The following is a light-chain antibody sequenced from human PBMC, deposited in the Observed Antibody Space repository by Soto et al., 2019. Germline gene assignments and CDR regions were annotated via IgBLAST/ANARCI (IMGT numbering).Light chain of an antibody. J-gene: IGLJ2*01. CDR1: SSDVGGYNY. CDR3: ISYTSSSTLGVV. Sequence: QSALTQPASVSGSPGQSITISCTGTSSDVGGYNYVSWYQHHPGKAPKLMIYEVSNRPSGVSNRFSGSKSGNTASLTISGLQAEDEADYYCISYTSSSTLGVVFGGGTKLTVL. V-gene: IGLV2-14*01. CDR2: EVS.